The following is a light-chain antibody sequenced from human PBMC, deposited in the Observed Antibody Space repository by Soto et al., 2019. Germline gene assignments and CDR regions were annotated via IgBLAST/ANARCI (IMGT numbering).Light chain of an antibody. Sequence: QSALTQPASVSGSHGQSITISCTGTSSDIGGYDYVSWYQQHPGRAPKLMIYAVRNRPSGVSDRFSGSRSGNTASLRISGLQAEDEADYYCSSYTSSSTLVVFGGGTQLTVL. J-gene: IGLJ2*01. V-gene: IGLV2-14*03. CDR3: SSYTSSSTLVV. CDR2: AVR. CDR1: SSDIGGYDY.